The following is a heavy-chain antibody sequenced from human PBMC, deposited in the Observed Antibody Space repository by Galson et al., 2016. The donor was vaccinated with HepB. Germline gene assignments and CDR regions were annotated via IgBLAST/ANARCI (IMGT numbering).Heavy chain of an antibody. CDR2: ISASSATI. J-gene: IGHJ6*02. CDR1: GFTFSAYS. CDR3: ARADYYCGLDV. V-gene: IGHV3-48*02. Sequence: SLRLSCAASGFTFSAYSMTWVRQAPGKGLEWLSYISASSATIYYADSVKGRFTISRDNAKDSLFLQIHSLRDEDTAVYSCARADYYCGLDVWGQGTTVTVSS.